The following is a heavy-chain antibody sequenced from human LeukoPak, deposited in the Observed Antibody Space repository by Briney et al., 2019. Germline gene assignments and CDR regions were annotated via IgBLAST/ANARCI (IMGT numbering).Heavy chain of an antibody. CDR1: GFTFSSYG. D-gene: IGHD6-13*01. V-gene: IGHV3-30*18. Sequence: PGGSLRLSCAASGFTFSSYGMHWVRQAPGKGLEWVAVISYDGSNKYYADSVKGRFTISRDNSKNTLYLQMNSLRAEDTAVYYCAKDRIRYSSSWKPGYWGQGTLVTVSS. CDR2: ISYDGSNK. CDR3: AKDRIRYSSSWKPGY. J-gene: IGHJ4*02.